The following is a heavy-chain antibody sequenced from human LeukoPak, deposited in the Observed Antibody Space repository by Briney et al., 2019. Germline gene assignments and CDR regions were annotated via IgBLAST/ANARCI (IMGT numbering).Heavy chain of an antibody. CDR3: ARGPPRGRYYYMDV. CDR1: GFTFSSFD. V-gene: IGHV3-13*01. D-gene: IGHD1-1*01. CDR2: IGTASDT. J-gene: IGHJ6*03. Sequence: GGSLRLSCAAPGFTFSSFDMHWVRQPTGQGLEWVSTIGTASDTYYPGSVEGRFTLSRDNAKNSLYLQMNSLTAGDTAVYYCARGPPRGRYYYMDVWGKGTTVTVPS.